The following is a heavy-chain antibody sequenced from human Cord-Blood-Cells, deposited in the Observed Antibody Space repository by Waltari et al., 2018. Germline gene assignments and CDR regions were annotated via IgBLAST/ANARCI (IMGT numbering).Heavy chain of an antibody. CDR3: ARGTGPTYDAFDI. V-gene: IGHV3-48*03. CDR1: GFTFSSYE. D-gene: IGHD3-9*01. CDR2: ISSSGSTI. Sequence: EVQLVESGGGLVQPGGSLRLSCAASGFTFSSYEMNWVRQAPGKGLELVSYISSSGSTIYYADSVKGRFTISRDNAKNSLYLQMNSLRAEDTAVYYCARGTGPTYDAFDIWGQGTMVTVSS. J-gene: IGHJ3*02.